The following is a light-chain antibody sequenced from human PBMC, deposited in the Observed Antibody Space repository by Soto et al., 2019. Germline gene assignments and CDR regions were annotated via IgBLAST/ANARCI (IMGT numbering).Light chain of an antibody. J-gene: IGKJ5*01. CDR1: QSLNRD. V-gene: IGKV3-15*01. CDR3: QQYGSSPT. CDR2: DAS. Sequence: EIVMTQSPATLSVSPGEGATLSCRASQSLNRDLAWHQQKPGQAPRLLIYDASTRATGIPARFSGSGSGTDFTLTISRLEPEDFAVYYCQQYGSSPTFGQGTRLEIK.